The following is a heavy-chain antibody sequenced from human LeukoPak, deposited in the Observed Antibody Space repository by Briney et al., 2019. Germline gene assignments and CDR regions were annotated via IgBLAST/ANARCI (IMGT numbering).Heavy chain of an antibody. CDR1: GGSISSGDYY. Sequence: SETLSLTCTVSGGSISSGDYYWSWIRQPPGKGLEWIGYIYYSGSTYYNPSLKSRVTISVDTSKNQFSLKLSSVTAADTAVYYCAREGLGDGYNFIDYWGQGTLVTVSS. D-gene: IGHD5-24*01. CDR2: IYYSGST. V-gene: IGHV4-30-4*01. CDR3: AREGLGDGYNFIDY. J-gene: IGHJ4*02.